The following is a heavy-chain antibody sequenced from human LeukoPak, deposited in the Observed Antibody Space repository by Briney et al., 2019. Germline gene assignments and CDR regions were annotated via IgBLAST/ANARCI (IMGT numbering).Heavy chain of an antibody. Sequence: SVKVSCKASGGTFSSYAISWVRRAPGQGLEWMGGIIPIFGTANYAQKFQGRVTITTDDSTSTAYMELSSLRSEDTAVYYCARVHSSSSFHFDYWGQGTLVTVSS. D-gene: IGHD6-6*01. J-gene: IGHJ4*02. CDR1: GGTFSSYA. V-gene: IGHV1-69*05. CDR3: ARVHSSSSFHFDY. CDR2: IIPIFGTA.